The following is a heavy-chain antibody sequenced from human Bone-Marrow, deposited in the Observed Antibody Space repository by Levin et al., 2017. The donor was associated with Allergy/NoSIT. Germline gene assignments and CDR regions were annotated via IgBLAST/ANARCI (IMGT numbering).Heavy chain of an antibody. J-gene: IGHJ4*02. CDR2: IKQDGSEK. Sequence: PGGSLRLSCAASGFTFSSYWMSWVRQAPGKGLEWVANIKQDGSEKYYVDSVKGRFTISRDNAKNSLYLQMNSLRAEDTAVYYCARVSSRELRFLEWLFDYWGQGTLVTVSS. CDR3: ARVSSRELRFLEWLFDY. CDR1: GFTFSSYW. V-gene: IGHV3-7*03. D-gene: IGHD3-3*01.